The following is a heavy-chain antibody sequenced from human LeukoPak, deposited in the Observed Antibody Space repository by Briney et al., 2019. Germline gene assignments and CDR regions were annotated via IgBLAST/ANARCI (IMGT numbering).Heavy chain of an antibody. D-gene: IGHD3-22*01. V-gene: IGHV3-23*01. CDR2: ISAGGTST. CDR1: GFTFSSYA. J-gene: IGHJ4*02. CDR3: AKQPGGDSSGYYQYYFDY. Sequence: PGGSLRLSCAASGFTFSSYAMSWVRQAPGKGLEWVSAISAGGTSTYFADSVKGRSTISRDNSKNTLYLQMNSLRAEDTAVYYCAKQPGGDSSGYYQYYFDYWGQGTLVTVSS.